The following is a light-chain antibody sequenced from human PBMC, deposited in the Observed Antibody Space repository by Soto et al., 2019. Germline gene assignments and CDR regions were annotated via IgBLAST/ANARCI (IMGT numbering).Light chain of an antibody. CDR3: QRSYSTPRT. J-gene: IGKJ1*01. CDR1: QSISSY. V-gene: IGKV1-39*01. Sequence: DIQMTQSPSSLSASVGDRVTITCRASQSISSYLNWYQQKPGKAPKLLIYAASSLQSGVPSRFSGSGSGTDFTLTISSLQPEDFATYYCQRSYSTPRTFGQGTKVKVK. CDR2: AAS.